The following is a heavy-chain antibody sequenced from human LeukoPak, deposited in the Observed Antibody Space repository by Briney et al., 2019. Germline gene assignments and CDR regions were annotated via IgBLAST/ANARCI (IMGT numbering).Heavy chain of an antibody. V-gene: IGHV3-48*03. CDR2: ISSSGSTI. CDR3: AELGITMIGGV. CDR1: GFTFSSYE. Sequence: GGSLRLSCAASGFTFSSYEMNWVSQAPGQGLEAFSYISSSGSTIYYAEFVKGRLTISRDNAKNSLYLQMNSLRAEDTAVYYCAELGITMIGGVWGKGTTVTISS. D-gene: IGHD3-10*02. J-gene: IGHJ6*04.